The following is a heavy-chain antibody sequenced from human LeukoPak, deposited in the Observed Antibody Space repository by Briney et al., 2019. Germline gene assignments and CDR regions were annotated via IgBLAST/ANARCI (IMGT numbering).Heavy chain of an antibody. J-gene: IGHJ6*04. CDR1: GGTFSSYA. CDR2: IIPIFGTA. Sequence: EASVKVSCKASGGTFSSYAISWVRQAPGQGLEWMGGIIPIFGTANYAQKFQGRVTITADESTSTAYMELRSLRSDDTAVYYCAREGTGYSRSLGMDVWGKGTTVTVSS. V-gene: IGHV1-69*01. D-gene: IGHD6-13*01. CDR3: AREGTGYSRSLGMDV.